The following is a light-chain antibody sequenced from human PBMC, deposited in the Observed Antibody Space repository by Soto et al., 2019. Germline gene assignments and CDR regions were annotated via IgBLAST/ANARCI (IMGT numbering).Light chain of an antibody. J-gene: IGLJ1*01. V-gene: IGLV2-14*01. CDR3: SSYTSSSTLDV. CDR1: SSDVGGYNY. Sequence: QSALTQPASVSGSPGQSITISCTGTSSDVGGYNYVSWYQQHPGKAPKLMIYDVSIRPSGVSNRFSGSKSGNTAYLTISGLQAEDEADYYCSSYTSSSTLDVFGTGTKLTVL. CDR2: DVS.